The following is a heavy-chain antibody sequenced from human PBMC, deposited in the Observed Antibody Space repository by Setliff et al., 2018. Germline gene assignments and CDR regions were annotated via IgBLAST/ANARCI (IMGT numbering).Heavy chain of an antibody. CDR1: GYTISSYP. J-gene: IGHJ3*01. CDR3: ARDLPTEYETIGDTFDV. Sequence: ASVKVSCKVSGYTISSYPLNWVRQAPGQGLEWMGWINTKTATPSYAQGFTGRFVFSLDTSASTAHLQIDSLTSEDTAVYYCARDLPTEYETIGDTFDVWGQGTKVTVSS. D-gene: IGHD2-8*01. CDR2: INTKTATP. V-gene: IGHV7-4-1*01.